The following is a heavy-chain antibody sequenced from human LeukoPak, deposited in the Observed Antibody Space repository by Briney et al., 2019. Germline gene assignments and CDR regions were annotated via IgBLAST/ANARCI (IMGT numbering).Heavy chain of an antibody. J-gene: IGHJ4*02. Sequence: GGSLRLSCAASGFTFSSYGMHWVRQAPGKGLEWVAFIRYDGSNKYYADSVKGRFTISRDNAKNSLYLQMNSLRAEDTAVYYCATVAAMVPDYFDYWGQGTLVTVSS. CDR3: ATVAAMVPDYFDY. CDR2: IRYDGSNK. CDR1: GFTFSSYG. V-gene: IGHV3-30*02. D-gene: IGHD2-2*01.